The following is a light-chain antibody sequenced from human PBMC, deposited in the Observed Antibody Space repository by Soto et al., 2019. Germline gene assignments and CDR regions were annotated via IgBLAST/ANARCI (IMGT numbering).Light chain of an antibody. CDR3: QVYGNSPMYT. V-gene: IGKV3-11*01. Sequence: EIVLTQSPATLSLSPGERATLSCRASQSVSSYLAWYQQKPGQDPRLLIYDASNRATGIPARFSGSGSGTDFTLTFSSLEPEDFAIYYCQVYGNSPMYTFGQGTRLEIK. CDR2: DAS. CDR1: QSVSSY. J-gene: IGKJ2*01.